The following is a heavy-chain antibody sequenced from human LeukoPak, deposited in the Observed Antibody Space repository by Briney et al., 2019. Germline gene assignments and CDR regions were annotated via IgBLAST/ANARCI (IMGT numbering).Heavy chain of an antibody. J-gene: IGHJ4*02. D-gene: IGHD4-17*01. Sequence: GGSLRLSCAAYGFTFSSYSMNWVRQAPGKGLEWVSSISSSSSYIYYADSVKGRFTISRDNAKNSLYLQMNSLRAEDTAVYYCARGHSEYGDPFDYWGQGTLVTVSS. CDR3: ARGHSEYGDPFDY. V-gene: IGHV3-21*01. CDR1: GFTFSSYS. CDR2: ISSSSSYI.